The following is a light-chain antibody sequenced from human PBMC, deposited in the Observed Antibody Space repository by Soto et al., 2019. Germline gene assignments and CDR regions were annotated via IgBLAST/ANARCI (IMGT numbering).Light chain of an antibody. CDR1: QSVSSS. CDR2: GAS. CDR3: QQYNDRPPWT. Sequence: EIVMTQSPDTLSVSPGERAILSCRVSQSVSSSLAWYQQKPGQAPRLLIYGASTRATGLPARFSGSGSGAEFTLTISSLQSEDSAVYYCQQYNDRPPWTFGQGTKVEIK. V-gene: IGKV3-15*01. J-gene: IGKJ1*01.